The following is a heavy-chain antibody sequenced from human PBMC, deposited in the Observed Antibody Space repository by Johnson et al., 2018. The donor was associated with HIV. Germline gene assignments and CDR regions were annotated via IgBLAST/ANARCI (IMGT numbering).Heavy chain of an antibody. CDR2: ISSSGSTI. CDR1: GFSFSDYY. CDR3: ARAGYSYGYTHDAFDI. V-gene: IGHV3-11*04. D-gene: IGHD5-18*01. Sequence: QVQLVESGGGLVKPGGSLRLSCAASGFSFSDYYMSWIRQAPGKGLEWVSYISSSGSTIYYADFVKGRFTISRDNAKKSLYLQMSSLRADDTALYYCARAGYSYGYTHDAFDIWGQGTMVTVSS. J-gene: IGHJ3*02.